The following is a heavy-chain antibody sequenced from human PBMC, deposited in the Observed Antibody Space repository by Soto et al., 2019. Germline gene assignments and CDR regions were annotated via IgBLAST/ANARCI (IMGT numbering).Heavy chain of an antibody. Sequence: GSSVKVSCKASGYTFTSYAMHWVRQAPGQRLEWMGWINAGNGNTKYSQKFQGRGTITRDTSAGTAYMELSSLRSEDTAVYSRAREQQLPARYSYCGRDMWGQGPTVTLSS. CDR1: GYTFTSYA. J-gene: IGHJ6*02. D-gene: IGHD6-13*01. CDR2: INAGNGNT. V-gene: IGHV1-3*01. CDR3: AREQQLPARYSYCGRDM.